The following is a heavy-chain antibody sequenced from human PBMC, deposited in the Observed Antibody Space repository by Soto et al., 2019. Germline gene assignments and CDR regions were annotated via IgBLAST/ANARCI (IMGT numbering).Heavy chain of an antibody. CDR1: GFTFSSYS. Sequence: GGSLRLSCAASGFTFSSYSMNWVRQAPGKGLGWVSSISTSSSYIYYADSVKGRLSISRDNAKNSLYLQMNSVRAEDTAEYYCARWSGGYYFDYWGQGTLVTVSS. J-gene: IGHJ4*02. CDR2: ISTSSSYI. CDR3: ARWSGGYYFDY. D-gene: IGHD3-10*01. V-gene: IGHV3-21*01.